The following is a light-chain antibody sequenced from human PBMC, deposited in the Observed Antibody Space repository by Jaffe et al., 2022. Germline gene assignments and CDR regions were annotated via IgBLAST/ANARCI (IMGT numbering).Light chain of an antibody. Sequence: EIVLTQSPGTLSLSPGERATLSCRASQSVSSSYLAWYQQKPGQAPRLLIYGASSRATGIPDRFSGSGSGTDFTLTISRLEPEDFAVYYCQQYGSSPLGVWTFGQGTKVEIK. CDR1: QSVSSSY. CDR2: GAS. CDR3: QQYGSSPLGVWT. J-gene: IGKJ1*01. V-gene: IGKV3-20*01.